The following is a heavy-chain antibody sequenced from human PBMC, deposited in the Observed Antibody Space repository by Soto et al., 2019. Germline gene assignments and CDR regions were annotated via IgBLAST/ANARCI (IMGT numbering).Heavy chain of an antibody. CDR2: MHPNSGNQ. D-gene: IGHD1-26*01. V-gene: IGHV1-8*01. CDR3: ARGLSYRQD. CDR1: GYTFTSYD. J-gene: IGHJ4*02. Sequence: QVQLVQSGAEVKKPGASVKVSCKASGYTFTSYDINWVRQATGQGLEWMGWMHPNSGNQGYAQKYQGRVTMTRNTSISTAYRELSSLPSEDTAVYYCARGLSYRQDWGQGTLVTVSS.